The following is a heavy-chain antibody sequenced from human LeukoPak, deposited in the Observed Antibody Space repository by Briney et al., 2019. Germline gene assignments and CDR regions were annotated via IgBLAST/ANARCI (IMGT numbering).Heavy chain of an antibody. J-gene: IGHJ4*02. D-gene: IGHD2-15*01. CDR3: AKERPDFDSYYFDY. Sequence: GGSLRLSCAASGFTFGNNAMHWVRQAPGKGLEWVAVTSYDGSNKHYADSVKGRFTISRDNSKNTLYLQMNSLRAEDTAVYYCAKERPDFDSYYFDYWGQGTLVTVSS. CDR2: TSYDGSNK. CDR1: GFTFGNNA. V-gene: IGHV3-30*07.